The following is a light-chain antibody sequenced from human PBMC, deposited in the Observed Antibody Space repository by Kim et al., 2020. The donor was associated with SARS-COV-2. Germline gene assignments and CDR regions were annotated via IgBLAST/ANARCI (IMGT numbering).Light chain of an antibody. V-gene: IGLV1-51*01. Sequence: GQKLTITCSGSNSNIGNHYVSWYQHLPGTAPKLLIYDNNKRPSGIPDRFSGSKSGTSATLGITGLQTGDEADYYCVTWDISLSEVLFGGGTQLTVL. CDR3: VTWDISLSEVL. CDR1: NSNIGNHY. CDR2: DNN. J-gene: IGLJ2*01.